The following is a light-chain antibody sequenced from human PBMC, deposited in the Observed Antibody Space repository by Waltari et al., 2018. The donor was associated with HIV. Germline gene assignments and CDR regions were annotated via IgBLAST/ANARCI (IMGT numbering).Light chain of an antibody. Sequence: QSVLTQPPSVSGAPGQRVTISCTGSSSNIGAGYDVHWYQNLPGTAPKLLIHGNTNRPSGVPDRFSGSKSGTSASLAITGLQAEDEADYYCQSYDSSLSGVVFGGGTKLTVL. CDR3: QSYDSSLSGVV. J-gene: IGLJ2*01. V-gene: IGLV1-40*01. CDR1: SSNIGAGYD. CDR2: GNT.